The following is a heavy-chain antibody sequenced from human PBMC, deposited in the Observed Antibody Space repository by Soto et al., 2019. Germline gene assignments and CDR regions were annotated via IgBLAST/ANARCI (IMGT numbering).Heavy chain of an antibody. CDR3: EREGINMIVVVCDS. J-gene: IGHJ4*02. Sequence: PGGSLRLSCAASGFTFSSYWMSWVRQAPGKGLEWVANIKQDGSEKYYVDSVKGRFTISRDNAKNSLYLQMNSLRAEDTAVYYCEREGINMIVVVCDSWGQGTLVTVSS. V-gene: IGHV3-7*03. CDR2: IKQDGSEK. D-gene: IGHD3-22*01. CDR1: GFTFSSYW.